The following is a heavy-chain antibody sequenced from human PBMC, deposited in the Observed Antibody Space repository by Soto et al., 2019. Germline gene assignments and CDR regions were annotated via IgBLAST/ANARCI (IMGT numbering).Heavy chain of an antibody. V-gene: IGHV3-23*01. CDR3: ANRQYGGRLDY. CDR2: ISGSGGST. D-gene: IGHD4-17*01. CDR1: GFTFSSYA. J-gene: IGHJ4*02. Sequence: RGSLRLSCAASGFTFSSYAMSWVRQAPGKGLEWVSAISGSGGSTYYADSVKGRFTISRDNSKNTLYLQMNSLRAEDTAVYYCANRQYGGRLDYWGQGTLVTVSS.